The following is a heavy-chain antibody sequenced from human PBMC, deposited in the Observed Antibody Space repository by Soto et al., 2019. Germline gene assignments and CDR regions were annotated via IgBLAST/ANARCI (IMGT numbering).Heavy chain of an antibody. V-gene: IGHV3-23*01. CDR1: GFTFSSYA. CDR2: ISGGTSST. J-gene: IGHJ4*02. Sequence: EVQLLESGGGLVQPGGSLRLSCAASGFTFSSYAMSWVRQAPVKGLEWVSAISGGTSSTYYADSVKGRFTISRDNSKNTLYLQMNSLRAEDTAVYYCAKARWAAAGTPTLDYWGQGTLVTVSS. CDR3: AKARWAAAGTPTLDY. D-gene: IGHD6-13*01.